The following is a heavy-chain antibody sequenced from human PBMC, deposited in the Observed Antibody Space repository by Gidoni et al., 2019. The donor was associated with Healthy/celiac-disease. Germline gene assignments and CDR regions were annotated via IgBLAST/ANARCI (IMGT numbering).Heavy chain of an antibody. D-gene: IGHD1-26*01. CDR1: GGSISSSSYY. CDR2: IYYSGST. Sequence: QLQLQESGPGLVKPSETLSLTCTVPGGSISSSSYYWGWIRQPPGKGLEWIGSIYYSGSTYYNPSLKSRVTISVDTSKNQFSLKLSSVTAADTAVYYCARHRSTSGSYDYWGQGTLVTVSS. CDR3: ARHRSTSGSYDY. V-gene: IGHV4-39*01. J-gene: IGHJ4*02.